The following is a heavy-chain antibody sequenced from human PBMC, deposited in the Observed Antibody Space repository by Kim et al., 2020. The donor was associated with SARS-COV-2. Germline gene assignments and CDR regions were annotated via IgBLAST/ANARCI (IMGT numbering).Heavy chain of an antibody. J-gene: IGHJ3*02. V-gene: IGHV1-2*02. Sequence: KFHGRVTMTRDTSITTAYMELSRLRSDDTAVYYCAREGLYNYGHYDAFDIWGQGTMVTVSS. CDR3: AREGLYNYGHYDAFDI. D-gene: IGHD5-18*01.